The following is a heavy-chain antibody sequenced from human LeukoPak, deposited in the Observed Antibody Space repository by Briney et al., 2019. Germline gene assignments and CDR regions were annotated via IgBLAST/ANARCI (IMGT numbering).Heavy chain of an antibody. CDR3: ARILYSSGWSDAFDI. D-gene: IGHD6-19*01. Sequence: GASVKVSCKASGYTFTSYGISWVRQAPGQGLEWMGWISAYNGNTNYAQKLQGRVTMTTDTSTSTAYMELRSLRSDDTAVYYCARILYSSGWSDAFDIWGQGTMVTVSS. J-gene: IGHJ3*02. V-gene: IGHV1-18*01. CDR2: ISAYNGNT. CDR1: GYTFTSYG.